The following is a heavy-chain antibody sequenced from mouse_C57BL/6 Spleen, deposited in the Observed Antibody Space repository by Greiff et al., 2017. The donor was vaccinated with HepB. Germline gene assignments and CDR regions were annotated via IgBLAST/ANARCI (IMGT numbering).Heavy chain of an antibody. CDR1: GYTFTDHT. CDR2: IYPRDGST. Sequence: QVQLQQSDAELVKPGASVKISCKVSGYTFTDHTIHWMKQRPEQGLEWIGYIYPRDGSTKYNEKFKGKATLTADKSSSTAYMQLNSLTSEDSAVYFCARGSYDYDGDYYAMDYWGQGTSVTVSS. V-gene: IGHV1-78*01. J-gene: IGHJ4*01. CDR3: ARGSYDYDGDYYAMDY. D-gene: IGHD2-4*01.